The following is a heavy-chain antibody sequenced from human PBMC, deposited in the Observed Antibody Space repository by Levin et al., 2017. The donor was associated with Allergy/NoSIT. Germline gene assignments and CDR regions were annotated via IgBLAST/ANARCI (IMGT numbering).Heavy chain of an antibody. CDR1: GFTFSSYW. CDR3: ARDSQQWLVPYYFDY. J-gene: IGHJ4*02. D-gene: IGHD6-19*01. Sequence: GGSLRLSCAASGFTFSSYWMHWVRQAPGKGLVWVSRINSDGSSTSYADSVKGRFTISRDNAKNTLYLQMNSLRAEDTAVYYCARDSQQWLVPYYFDYWGQGTLVTVSS. V-gene: IGHV3-74*01. CDR2: INSDGSST.